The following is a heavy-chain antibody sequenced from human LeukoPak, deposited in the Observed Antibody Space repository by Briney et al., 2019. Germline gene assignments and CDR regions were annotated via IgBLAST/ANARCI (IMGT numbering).Heavy chain of an antibody. D-gene: IGHD3-22*01. CDR1: GGSFSGYY. CDR2: INHSGST. J-gene: IGHJ4*02. V-gene: IGHV4-34*01. CDR3: ARYYYDSSGYDTFDY. Sequence: PSETLSLTCAVYGGSFSGYYWSWIRQPPGKGLEWIGEINHSGSTNYNPSLKSRVTISVDPSKNQFSLKLSSVTAADTAVYYCARYYYDSSGYDTFDYWGQGTLVTVSS.